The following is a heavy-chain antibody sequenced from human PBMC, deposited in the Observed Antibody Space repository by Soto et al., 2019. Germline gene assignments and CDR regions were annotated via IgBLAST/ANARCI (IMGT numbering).Heavy chain of an antibody. CDR1: GFTFSSYW. J-gene: IGHJ4*02. CDR2: IKQDGSEK. CDR3: ARSLTTLTTLLDY. D-gene: IGHD4-17*01. Sequence: EVQLVESGGGLVQPGGSLRLSCAASGFTFSSYWMSWVRQAPGKGLEWVANIKQDGSEKYYVDSVKGRFTISRDNAKNSLYLQMNSLRAEDTAVYYCARSLTTLTTLLDYWGQGTLVTVSS. V-gene: IGHV3-7*01.